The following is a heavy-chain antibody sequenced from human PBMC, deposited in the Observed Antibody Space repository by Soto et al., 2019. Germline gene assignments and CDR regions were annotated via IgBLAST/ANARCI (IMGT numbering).Heavy chain of an antibody. CDR1: GGTFSSYA. V-gene: IGHV1-69*13. Sequence: SVKVSCKASGGTFSSYAISWVRQAPGQGLEWMGGIIPIFGTANYAQKFQGRVTITADESTSTAYMELSSLRSEDTAVYYCARDLRYSSSWYVDTVFYYYYGMDVWGQGTTVTVSS. D-gene: IGHD6-13*01. CDR2: IIPIFGTA. J-gene: IGHJ6*02. CDR3: ARDLRYSSSWYVDTVFYYYYGMDV.